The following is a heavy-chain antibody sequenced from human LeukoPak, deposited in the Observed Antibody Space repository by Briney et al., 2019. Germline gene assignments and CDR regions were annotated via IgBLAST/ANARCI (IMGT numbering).Heavy chain of an antibody. CDR1: GFTFHFYW. V-gene: IGHV3-74*01. D-gene: IGHD3-10*01. Sequence: WGSLRLSCAASGFTFHFYWMHWVRQAPGQGLVWVSRINSDGTNTTYADSVKGRFTISRDNAKNTLYLQMNCLRAENTAVYYCTRDYYGGGCFDSWGQGNLVTVSS. CDR3: TRDYYGGGCFDS. CDR2: INSDGTNT. J-gene: IGHJ5*01.